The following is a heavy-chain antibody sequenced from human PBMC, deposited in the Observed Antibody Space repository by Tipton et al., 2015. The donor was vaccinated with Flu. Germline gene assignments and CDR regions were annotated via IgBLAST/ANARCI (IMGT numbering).Heavy chain of an antibody. CDR1: GGSFRGYY. CDR3: ARQSASYGYFSRLDY. Sequence: TLSLTCAVFGGSFRGYYGSWIRQSPGKGLEWIGEINHSGGTNYNPSLKSRVSISLDTSKNQFSLKLSSATAADTAIYYCARQSASYGYFSRLDYWGQGTLVTVSP. D-gene: IGHD5-18*01. CDR2: INHSGGT. V-gene: IGHV4-34*01. J-gene: IGHJ4*02.